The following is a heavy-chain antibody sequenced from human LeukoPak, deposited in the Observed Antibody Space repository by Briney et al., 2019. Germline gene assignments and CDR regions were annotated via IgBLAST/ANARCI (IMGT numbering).Heavy chain of an antibody. D-gene: IGHD6-13*01. V-gene: IGHV5-51*01. CDR3: ARPPRSGSWRQFDY. CDR2: IYPGDSDT. J-gene: IGHJ4*02. Sequence: GESLKISCKGSGYSFSTYWIGWVRQMPGKGLEWMGTIYPGDSDTRYSPSFQGQVTFSADTSISTAYLQWSSLKASDTAMYYCARPPRSGSWRQFDYWGQGTLVTVSS. CDR1: GYSFSTYW.